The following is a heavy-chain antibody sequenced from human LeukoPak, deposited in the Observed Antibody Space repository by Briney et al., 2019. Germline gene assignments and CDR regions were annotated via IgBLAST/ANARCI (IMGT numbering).Heavy chain of an antibody. D-gene: IGHD6-13*01. CDR1: GFTFDDHA. V-gene: IGHV3-43D*03. J-gene: IGHJ4*02. Sequence: GGSLRLSCAASGFTFDDHAMHWVRQAPGKGLEWVSLISWDGGTTYYADSVEGRFTISRDNSKNSVYLQMNSLRPEDTAIYYCTKGLRFAAALTPFDYWGQGPLVTVSS. CDR3: TKGLRFAAALTPFDY. CDR2: ISWDGGTT.